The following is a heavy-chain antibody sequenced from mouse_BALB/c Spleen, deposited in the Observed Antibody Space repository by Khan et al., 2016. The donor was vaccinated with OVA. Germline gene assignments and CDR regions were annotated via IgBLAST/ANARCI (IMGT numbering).Heavy chain of an antibody. J-gene: IGHJ3*01. CDR3: ARDYWDVFAY. CDR1: GFNIKDTY. D-gene: IGHD4-1*01. V-gene: IGHV14-3*02. Sequence: EVQLQESGAELVKPRASVKLSCTASGFNIKDTYMHWVKQRPDQGLEWIGRIDPANGNTKYDPKFQGKATITADTSSNAAYLQLSSLTSEDTAVYYCARDYWDVFAYWGQGTLVTVSA. CDR2: IDPANGNT.